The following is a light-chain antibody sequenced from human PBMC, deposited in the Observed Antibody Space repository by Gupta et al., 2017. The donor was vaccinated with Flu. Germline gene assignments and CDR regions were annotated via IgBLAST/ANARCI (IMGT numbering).Light chain of an antibody. CDR1: SSNIGKNF. J-gene: IGLJ3*02. CDR3: AAWDDSLRGRV. Sequence: QSVLTQPPSASGTPGQRVTISCSGSSSNIGKNFVYWYQQLPGTASKLLIYRSDQRPSGVPDRFSGSKSGTSASLAISGLRSEDEADYFCAAWDDSLRGRVFGGGTKLTVL. CDR2: RSD. V-gene: IGLV1-47*01.